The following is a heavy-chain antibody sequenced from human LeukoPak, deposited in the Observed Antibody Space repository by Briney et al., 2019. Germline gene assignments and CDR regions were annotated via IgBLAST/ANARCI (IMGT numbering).Heavy chain of an antibody. CDR3: ARGGAYSKSHHHFYYFMDV. V-gene: IGHV3-74*01. J-gene: IGHJ6*03. CDR1: GFTFSSYW. CDR2: INSDGSST. D-gene: IGHD4-11*01. Sequence: GGSLRLSCAASGFTFSSYWMHWVRQAPGKGLVWVSRINSDGSSTSYADSVKGRFTISRDNAKNTLYLQMNSLRAEDTAVYYCARGGAYSKSHHHFYYFMDVWGKGTTVTVSS.